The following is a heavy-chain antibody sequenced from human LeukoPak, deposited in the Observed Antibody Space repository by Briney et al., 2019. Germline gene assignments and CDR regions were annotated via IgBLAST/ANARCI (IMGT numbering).Heavy chain of an antibody. J-gene: IGHJ4*02. D-gene: IGHD4-17*01. CDR1: GYSFTSYW. CDR2: IYPGDSDT. Sequence: GESLKISXKGSGYSFTSYWIGWVRQTPGKGLEWMGIIYPGDSDTIYSPSFQGQATISADKSISTAYLQWSSLKASDTAMYYCARGTTVTTFYFDYWGQGTLVTVSS. CDR3: ARGTTVTTFYFDY. V-gene: IGHV5-51*01.